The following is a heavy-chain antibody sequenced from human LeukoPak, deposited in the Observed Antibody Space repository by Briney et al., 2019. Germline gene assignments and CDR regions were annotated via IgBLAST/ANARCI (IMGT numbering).Heavy chain of an antibody. CDR2: IWYDGSNK. D-gene: IGHD2-21*02. V-gene: IGHV3-33*06. CDR1: GFTFGSYG. Sequence: PGGSLRLSCAASGFTFGSYGMHWVRQAPDKGLQWVAVIWYDGSNKYYADSVKGRFTVSRDNSKNTLYLQMNSLRAEDTAVYYCAKGRRGVTCNFDYWGQGTLVTVSS. CDR3: AKGRRGVTCNFDY. J-gene: IGHJ4*02.